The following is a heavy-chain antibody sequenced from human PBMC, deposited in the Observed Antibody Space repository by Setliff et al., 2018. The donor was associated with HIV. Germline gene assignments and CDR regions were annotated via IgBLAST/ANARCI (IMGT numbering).Heavy chain of an antibody. D-gene: IGHD3-10*01. CDR1: GGSISTTNYY. CDR3: ARARGPPLPVLDL. CDR2: IYYRGSA. J-gene: IGHJ5*02. Sequence: SETLSLTCSVSGGSISTTNYYWGWVRQPPGKGLEWIGIIYYRGSAYYDLSLKSRVTLSVDTSRNSFSLNLTSVTAADTAVYFCARARGPPLPVLDLWGQGTLVTVSS. V-gene: IGHV4-39*07.